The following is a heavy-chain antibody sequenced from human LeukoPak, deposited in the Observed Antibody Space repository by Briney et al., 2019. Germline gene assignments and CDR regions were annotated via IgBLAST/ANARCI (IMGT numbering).Heavy chain of an antibody. J-gene: IGHJ4*02. CDR2: INPSGGST. Sequence: ASVKVSCKASGYTFTSYYMHWVRQAPGQGLEWMGIINPSGGSTSYAQKFQGRVTMTEDTSTDTAYMELSSLRSEDTAVYYCAAGTHIVATTFDYWGQGTLVTVSS. CDR1: GYTFTSYY. V-gene: IGHV1-46*01. CDR3: AAGTHIVATTFDY. D-gene: IGHD5-12*01.